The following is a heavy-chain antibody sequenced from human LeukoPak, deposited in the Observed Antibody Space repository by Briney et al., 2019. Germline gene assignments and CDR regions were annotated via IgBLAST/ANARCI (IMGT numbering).Heavy chain of an antibody. CDR1: GYTFTGYY. Sequence: ASVKVSCKASGYTFTGYYMHWVRQAPGQGLEWMGWINPNSGGTNYAQKFQGRVTMTRDTSISTAYMELSRLGSDDTAVYYCARVFYYYDSSGYLELFDYWGQGTLVTVSS. V-gene: IGHV1-2*02. CDR2: INPNSGGT. CDR3: ARVFYYYDSSGYLELFDY. D-gene: IGHD3-22*01. J-gene: IGHJ4*02.